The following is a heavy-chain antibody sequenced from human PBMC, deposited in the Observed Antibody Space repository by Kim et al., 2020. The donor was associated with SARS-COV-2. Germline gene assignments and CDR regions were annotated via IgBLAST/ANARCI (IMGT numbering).Heavy chain of an antibody. D-gene: IGHD6-13*01. J-gene: IGHJ4*02. Sequence: SETLSLTCTVSGGSISSGNYYWSWIRQPAGKGLEWIGRISTSGGTNYNPSLKSRPTISLDTSKNQFSLKLSSVTAADTAIYYCAGEINSWYVGYWGQGTLVTVSS. CDR1: GGSISSGNYY. CDR3: AGEINSWYVGY. V-gene: IGHV4-61*02. CDR2: ISTSGGT.